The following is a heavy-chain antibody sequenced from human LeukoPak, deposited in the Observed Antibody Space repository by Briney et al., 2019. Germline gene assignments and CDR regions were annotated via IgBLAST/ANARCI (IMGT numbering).Heavy chain of an antibody. J-gene: IGHJ4*02. V-gene: IGHV1-18*01. Sequence: GASVTVSCKAAGYTFTSYGISWVRQAPGQGLGWMGWISAYNGNTNYAQKLQGRVAMTTDTSTSTAYIELRILRSDDTAVYYCARGHFDWLFTAFDYWGQGTLVTVSS. CDR2: ISAYNGNT. CDR3: ARGHFDWLFTAFDY. D-gene: IGHD3-9*01. CDR1: GYTFTSYG.